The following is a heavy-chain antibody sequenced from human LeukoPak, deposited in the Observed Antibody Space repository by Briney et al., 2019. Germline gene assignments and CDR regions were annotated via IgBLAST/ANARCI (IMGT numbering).Heavy chain of an antibody. CDR1: GGSISSSSYY. CDR2: IYYSGST. D-gene: IGHD3-22*01. Sequence: PSETLSLTCTVSGGSISSSSYYWSWIRQPPGKGLEWIGYIYYSGSTNYNPSLKSRVTISVDTSKNQFSLKLSSVTAADTAVYYCATYYYDSSGYSNPAAEYFQHWGQGTMVTVSS. J-gene: IGHJ1*01. CDR3: ATYYYDSSGYSNPAAEYFQH. V-gene: IGHV4-61*05.